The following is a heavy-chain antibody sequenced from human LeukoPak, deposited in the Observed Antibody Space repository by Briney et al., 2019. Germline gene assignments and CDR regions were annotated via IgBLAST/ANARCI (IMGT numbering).Heavy chain of an antibody. D-gene: IGHD6-13*01. Sequence: PGGSLRLSCAASGFTFSSYEMNWVRQAPGKGLEWVSYISSSGSTIYYADSVKGRFTTSRDNAKNSLYLQMNSLRAEDTAVYYCAGQGRSSSWYFDYWGQGTLVTVSS. CDR2: ISSSGSTI. CDR1: GFTFSSYE. CDR3: AGQGRSSSWYFDY. J-gene: IGHJ4*02. V-gene: IGHV3-48*03.